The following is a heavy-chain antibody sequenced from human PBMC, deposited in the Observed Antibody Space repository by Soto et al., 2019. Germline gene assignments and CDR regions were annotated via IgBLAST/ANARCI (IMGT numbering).Heavy chain of an antibody. V-gene: IGHV3-33*01. J-gene: IGHJ4*02. CDR1: GFTFSSYG. Sequence: QVQLVESGGGVVQPGRSLRLSCAASGFTFSSYGMHWVRQAPGKGLEWVAVIWYDGSNKYYADSVKGRFTISRDNSKNTLYLPMNSLRAEDTAVYYCARVPPEGDGYHLDYWGQGTLVTVSS. CDR3: ARVPPEGDGYHLDY. D-gene: IGHD5-12*01. CDR2: IWYDGSNK.